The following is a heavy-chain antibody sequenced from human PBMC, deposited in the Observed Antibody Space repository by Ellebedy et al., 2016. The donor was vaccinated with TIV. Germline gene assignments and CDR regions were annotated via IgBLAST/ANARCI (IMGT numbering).Heavy chain of an antibody. Sequence: SETLSLTXTVSGGSINSSGYYWVWIRQPPGKGLEWIGSIFYTGSSKYHPSLKSRLSMSVDTSKNQFSLRLSSVTAADTAVYYCLHPWYVDIWGRGTLVIVSS. V-gene: IGHV4-39*01. CDR1: GGSINSSGYY. CDR3: LHPWYVDI. CDR2: IFYTGSS. J-gene: IGHJ2*01.